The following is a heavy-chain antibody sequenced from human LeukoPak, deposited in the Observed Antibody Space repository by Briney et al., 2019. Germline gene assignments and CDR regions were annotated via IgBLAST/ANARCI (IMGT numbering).Heavy chain of an antibody. CDR2: ISSSGNYI. V-gene: IGHV3-21*04. CDR1: GFTFTSYS. J-gene: IGHJ4*01. CDR3: AKDPTNIAVAGTSVY. Sequence: GGSLRLSCAASGFTFTSYSMNWVRQAPGKGLEWVASISSSGNYIYYADSVKGRFTISRDNSKNTLYLQMNSLRAEDTAVYYCAKDPTNIAVAGTSVYWGHGTLVTVSS. D-gene: IGHD6-19*01.